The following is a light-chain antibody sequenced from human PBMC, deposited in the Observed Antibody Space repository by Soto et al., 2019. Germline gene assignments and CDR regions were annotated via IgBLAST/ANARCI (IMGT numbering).Light chain of an antibody. V-gene: IGKV3-20*01. CDR1: QSVFNSY. CDR2: RAS. J-gene: IGKJ1*01. CDR3: QQYASARWT. Sequence: EIVLTPSPGTLSLSPGERATVSCRASQSVFNSYVAWVQQKPGQAPRLLIYRASSRATGIPDRFSGSGSGTDFTLTISRREPEDFAVYYCQQYASARWTCGQGTKGE.